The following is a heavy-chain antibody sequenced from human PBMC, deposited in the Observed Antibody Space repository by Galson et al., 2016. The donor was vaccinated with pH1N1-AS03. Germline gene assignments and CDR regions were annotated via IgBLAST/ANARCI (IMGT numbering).Heavy chain of an antibody. CDR2: ISYDGSNK. V-gene: IGHV3-30*18. CDR3: AKDSFPPPVRYFDWLPFQH. D-gene: IGHD3-9*01. Sequence: SLRLSCAASGFTFSSYGMHWVRQAPGKGLEWVAVISYDGSNKYYADSVKGRFTISRDNSKNTLYLQMNSLRAEDTAVYYCAKDSFPPPVRYFDWLPFQHWGQGTLVTVSS. J-gene: IGHJ1*01. CDR1: GFTFSSYG.